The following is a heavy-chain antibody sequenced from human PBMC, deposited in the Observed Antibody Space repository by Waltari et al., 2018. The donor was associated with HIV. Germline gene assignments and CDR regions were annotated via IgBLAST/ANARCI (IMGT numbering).Heavy chain of an antibody. V-gene: IGHV4-34*01. CDR2: INHSGST. CDR3: ARGTYYYDTSAYGPYCDY. CDR1: GGSFSDYY. J-gene: IGHJ4*02. Sequence: QVQLQQWGTGLLKPSETLSLTCAVFGGSFSDYYWSWIRQSPGRGLEWIGEINHSGSTNFSPSLKSRVTMSRDTSKKQLSLKLSSVTAADTALYYCARGTYYYDTSAYGPYCDYWGQGTLVTVSS. D-gene: IGHD3-22*01.